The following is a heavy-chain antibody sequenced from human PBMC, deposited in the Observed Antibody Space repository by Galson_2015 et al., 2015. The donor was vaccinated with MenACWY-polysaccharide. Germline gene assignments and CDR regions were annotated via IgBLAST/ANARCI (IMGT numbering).Heavy chain of an antibody. V-gene: IGHV4-38-2*01. Sequence: ETLSLTCAVSGYSISSGYYWGWIRQPPGKGLEWIGSIYHSGSTYYNPSLKSRATVSLDTSKNQFSLKLSFVTAADTAVYYCASLPLGNCGSVSCYGYFHHWGQGTLVTVSS. CDR3: ASLPLGNCGSVSCYGYFHH. D-gene: IGHD2-2*01. CDR1: GYSISSGYY. CDR2: IYHSGST. J-gene: IGHJ1*01.